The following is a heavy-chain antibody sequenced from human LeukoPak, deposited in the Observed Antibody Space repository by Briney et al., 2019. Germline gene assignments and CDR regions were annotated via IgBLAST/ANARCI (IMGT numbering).Heavy chain of an antibody. D-gene: IGHD3-22*01. CDR2: IVVGSGNT. V-gene: IGHV1-58*02. J-gene: IGHJ4*02. CDR1: GFTFTSPA. Sequence: SVKVSFKASGFTFTSPAMQWVRQARGQPLEWIGWIVVGSGNTNYAQKFQERVTITRDMSTSTAYMELTSLRSEDTAVYYCAADLNYYDSSGSGDYWGQGTLVTVSS. CDR3: AADLNYYDSSGSGDY.